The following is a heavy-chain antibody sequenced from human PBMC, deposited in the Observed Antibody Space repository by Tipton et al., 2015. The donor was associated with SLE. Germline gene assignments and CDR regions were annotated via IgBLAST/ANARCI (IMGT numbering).Heavy chain of an antibody. J-gene: IGHJ4*02. D-gene: IGHD6-19*01. Sequence: LRLSCTVSGGSISSSSYYWGWIRQPPGKGLEWIGSIYYSGSTYYNPSLKSRVTISVDTSKNQFSLKLSSVTAADTAVYYCARGEEQWLGIYWGQGTLVTVSS. CDR3: ARGEEQWLGIY. CDR2: IYYSGST. V-gene: IGHV4-39*07. CDR1: GGSISSSSYY.